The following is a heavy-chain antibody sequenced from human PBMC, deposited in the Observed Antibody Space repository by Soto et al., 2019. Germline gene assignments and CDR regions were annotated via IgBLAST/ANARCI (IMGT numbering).Heavy chain of an antibody. J-gene: IGHJ4*02. Sequence: ASVKVSCKASGYTFTSYYMHWVRQAPGQGLEWMGIINPSGGSTSYAQKFQGRVTMTRDTSTSTVYMELSSLRSEDTAVYYCARDRIAASREDYFDYWGQGTLVTVSS. V-gene: IGHV1-46*01. CDR1: GYTFTSYY. CDR3: ARDRIAASREDYFDY. D-gene: IGHD6-6*01. CDR2: INPSGGST.